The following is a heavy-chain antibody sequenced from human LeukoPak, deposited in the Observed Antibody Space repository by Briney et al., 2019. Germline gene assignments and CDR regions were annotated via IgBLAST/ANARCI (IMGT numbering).Heavy chain of an antibody. J-gene: IGHJ4*02. D-gene: IGHD1-26*01. CDR3: ARDRVGRLPVFDY. Sequence: GGSLRLSCAASGFTFSDYYMSWIRQAPGKGLEGVSYISSSGSTIYYADSVKSRFTISRDNAKNSLYLQMNSLRAEDTAVYYCARDRVGRLPVFDYWGQGTLVTVSS. CDR2: ISSSGSTI. V-gene: IGHV3-11*01. CDR1: GFTFSDYY.